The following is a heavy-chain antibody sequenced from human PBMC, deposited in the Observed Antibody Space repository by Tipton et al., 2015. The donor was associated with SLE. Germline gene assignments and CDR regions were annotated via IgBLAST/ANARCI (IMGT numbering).Heavy chain of an antibody. CDR3: AGLYSSSWLPFGYYYYGMYV. V-gene: IGHV4-59*08. Sequence: TLSLTCTVSGGSISGYYWSWVRQPPGKGLEWIGYISFSGLTNYNPSVRSRVSTSMDTSKNQFSLQMSSVTAADTALYYCAGLYSSSWLPFGYYYYGMYVWGQGTTVTVSS. CDR1: GGSISGYY. J-gene: IGHJ6*02. D-gene: IGHD6-13*01. CDR2: ISFSGLT.